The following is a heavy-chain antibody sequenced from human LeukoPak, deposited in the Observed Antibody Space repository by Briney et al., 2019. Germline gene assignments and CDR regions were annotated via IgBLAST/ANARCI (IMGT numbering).Heavy chain of an antibody. Sequence: PSETLSLTCAVYGGSFSGYYWSWIRQPPGKGLEWIGEINHSGSTNYNPSLKSRVTMSVDTSKNQFSLKLSSVTAADTAVYYRARDRLLWFGGSYYYGMDVWGKGTTVTVSS. J-gene: IGHJ6*04. CDR2: INHSGST. CDR3: ARDRLLWFGGSYYYGMDV. V-gene: IGHV4-34*01. CDR1: GGSFSGYY. D-gene: IGHD3-10*01.